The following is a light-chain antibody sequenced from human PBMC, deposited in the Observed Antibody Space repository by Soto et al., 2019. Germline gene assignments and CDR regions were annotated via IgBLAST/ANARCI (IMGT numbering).Light chain of an antibody. Sequence: DIQMTQSPSTLSASVGDRVTITCRASQSISSWLAWYQQKPGKAPKLLIYKASSLESGGPSRFSGRGSGTXXXXXXXXLQPXDFAXXXXXQYNSYPWTFGQGTKVEIK. CDR3: XQYNSYPWT. J-gene: IGKJ1*01. V-gene: IGKV1-5*03. CDR1: QSISSW. CDR2: KAS.